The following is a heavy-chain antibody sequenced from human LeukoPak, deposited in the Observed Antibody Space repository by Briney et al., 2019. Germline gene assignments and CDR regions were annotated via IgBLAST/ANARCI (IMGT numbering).Heavy chain of an antibody. J-gene: IGHJ5*02. D-gene: IGHD6-13*01. Sequence: SETLSLTCSVSGGSISSSTYYWGWIRQPPGKGLEWIGNIYNSGSTYYNPSLKSRVTISVDTSMNQFSLKLSSVTAADTAVYYCARQAYSSNLGWFDPWGQGTLVTVSS. V-gene: IGHV4-39*01. CDR3: ARQAYSSNLGWFDP. CDR2: IYNSGST. CDR1: GGSISSSTYY.